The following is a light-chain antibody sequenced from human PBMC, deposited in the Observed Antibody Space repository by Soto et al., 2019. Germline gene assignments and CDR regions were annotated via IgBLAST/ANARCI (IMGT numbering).Light chain of an antibody. Sequence: DIQMTQSPSSLSASVGDRVTITCRASQSISSYLNWYQQKPGKAHKLLIYAAYSLQSGVPSRFSGSGSGTDFTLTISSLQPEEFATYYCKQSYSTPRTVGQGTRLEIK. V-gene: IGKV1-39*01. CDR3: KQSYSTPRT. CDR2: AAY. J-gene: IGKJ5*01. CDR1: QSISSY.